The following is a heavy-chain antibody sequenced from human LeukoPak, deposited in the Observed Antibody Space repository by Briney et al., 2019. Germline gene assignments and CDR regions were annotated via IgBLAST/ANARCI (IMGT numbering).Heavy chain of an antibody. CDR2: ISSSSSYI. V-gene: IGHV3-21*04. D-gene: IGHD2-2*01. J-gene: IGHJ5*02. CDR1: GFTFSSYS. CDR3: ARSPTAINGYFDP. Sequence: PGGSLRLSCAASGFTFSSYSMNWVRQAPGKGLEWVSSISSSSSYIYYADSMKGRFTISRDNAKNSLYLQMNSLRAEDTAVYYCARSPTAINGYFDPWGQGTLVTVSS.